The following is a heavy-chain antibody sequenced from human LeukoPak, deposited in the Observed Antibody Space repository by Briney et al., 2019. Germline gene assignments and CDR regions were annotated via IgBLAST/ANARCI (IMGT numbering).Heavy chain of an antibody. D-gene: IGHD6-19*01. CDR2: IYHSGSP. V-gene: IGHV4-38-2*01. Sequence: PSETLSLTCAVSGYSISSGYYWGWIRQPPGKGLEWIGIIYHSGSPYHNPPLKSRVTISVDTSQNQLSLKLSSVTAADTPVHYCARRGRDKARLGYYCFYMDVWGKGTAVTVSS. CDR3: ARRGRDKARLGYYCFYMDV. J-gene: IGHJ6*03. CDR1: GYSISSGYY.